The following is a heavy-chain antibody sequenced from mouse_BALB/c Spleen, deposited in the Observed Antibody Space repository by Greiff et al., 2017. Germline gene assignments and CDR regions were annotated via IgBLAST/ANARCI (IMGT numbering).Heavy chain of an antibody. V-gene: IGHV2-9*02. J-gene: IGHJ4*01. D-gene: IGHD2-14*01. CDR3: ARDEVRRTRDYAMDD. CDR2: IWAGGST. Sequence: QVQLKQSGPGLVAPSQCLSITCTVSGFSLTSYGVHWVRQPPGKGLEWLGVIWAGGSTNYNSALMSRLSISKDNSMSQVFLIMISLQTDDTAMYYCARDEVRRTRDYAMDDWGQGTTVSVSS. CDR1: GFSLTSYG.